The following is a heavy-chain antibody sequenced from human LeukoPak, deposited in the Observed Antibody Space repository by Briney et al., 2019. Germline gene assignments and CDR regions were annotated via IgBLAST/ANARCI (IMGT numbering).Heavy chain of an antibody. CDR3: ARDLGMIGSGMDV. J-gene: IGHJ6*02. V-gene: IGHV3-30-3*01. CDR2: ISYDGSNK. Sequence: GGSLRLSCAASGFTFSDFWMHWVRQAPGKGLEWVAVISYDGSNKYYADSVKGRFTISRDNSKNTLYLQMNSLRAEDTAVYYCARDLGMIGSGMDVWGQGTTVTVSS. CDR1: GFTFSDFW. D-gene: IGHD3-22*01.